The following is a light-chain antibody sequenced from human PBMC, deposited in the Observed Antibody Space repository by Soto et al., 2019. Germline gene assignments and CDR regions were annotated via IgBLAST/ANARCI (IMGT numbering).Light chain of an antibody. V-gene: IGKV3-20*01. CDR2: GAT. CDR1: QSVRRNY. Sequence: EIVLTQSPGTLSLSPGERATLSCRASQSVRRNYLAWYRQKTGQAPRLLIYGATSRATGIPDRFSGSGSGTDFTLTISRLEPEDFAVYYCQQYDSTPSYTVGQGTKLEIK. J-gene: IGKJ2*01. CDR3: QQYDSTPSYT.